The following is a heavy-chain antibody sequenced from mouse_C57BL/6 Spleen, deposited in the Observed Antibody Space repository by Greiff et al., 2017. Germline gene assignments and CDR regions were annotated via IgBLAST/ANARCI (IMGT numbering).Heavy chain of an antibody. J-gene: IGHJ2*01. Sequence: EVQVVESGPGLVKPSQSLSLTCSVTGYSITSGYYWNWIRQFPGNKLEWMGYISYDGSNKYNPSLKNRISITRDTSKNQFFLKLNSVTTEDTATYYCARDSNYSYFAYWGQGTTLTVSS. CDR1: GYSITSGYY. CDR2: ISYDGSN. CDR3: ARDSNYSYFAY. V-gene: IGHV3-6*01. D-gene: IGHD2-5*01.